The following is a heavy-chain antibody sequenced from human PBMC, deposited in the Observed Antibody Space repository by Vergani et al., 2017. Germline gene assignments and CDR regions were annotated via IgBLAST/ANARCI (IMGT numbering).Heavy chain of an antibody. CDR1: GFTFSSYS. CDR2: ISSSSSYI. D-gene: IGHD2-2*02. CDR3: ARDGYCSSTSCYTDY. Sequence: VQLVESGGGLVKPGGSLRLSCAASGFTFSSYSMNWVRQAPGKGLEWVSSISSSSSYIYYADSVKGRFTISRDNAKNSLYLQMNSLRAEDMAVYYCARDGYCSSTSCYTDYWGQGTLVTVSS. V-gene: IGHV3-21*01. J-gene: IGHJ4*02.